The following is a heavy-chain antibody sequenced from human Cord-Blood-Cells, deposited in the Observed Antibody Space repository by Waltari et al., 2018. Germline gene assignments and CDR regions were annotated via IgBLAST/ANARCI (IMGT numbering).Heavy chain of an antibody. CDR3: ARHRGYSSSWPLDY. Sequence: QLQLQESGPGLVKPSETLSLTCTVSGGSISSSSYYWGWIRQPPGKGLEWIVSIYYSGSTYYNPSLKSRVTISVDTSKTQFSLKLSSVTAADTAVYYCARHRGYSSSWPLDYWGQGTLVTVSS. D-gene: IGHD6-13*01. CDR2: IYYSGST. CDR1: GGSISSSSYY. V-gene: IGHV4-39*01. J-gene: IGHJ4*02.